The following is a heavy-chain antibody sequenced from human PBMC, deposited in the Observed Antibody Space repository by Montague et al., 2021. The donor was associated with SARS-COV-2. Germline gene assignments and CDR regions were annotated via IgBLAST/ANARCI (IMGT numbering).Heavy chain of an antibody. CDR1: GGSISSGGYY. D-gene: IGHD3-22*01. CDR2: IYYRGST. V-gene: IGHV4-31*03. Sequence: TLSLTCTVSGGSISSGGYYWSWIRQHPGKGLEWIGYIYYRGSTYYKPSLKSRVTISVDTSKNQFSLKLSSVTAADTAVYYCARVRITMIVVVDAFDIWGQGTMVTVSS. CDR3: ARVRITMIVVVDAFDI. J-gene: IGHJ3*02.